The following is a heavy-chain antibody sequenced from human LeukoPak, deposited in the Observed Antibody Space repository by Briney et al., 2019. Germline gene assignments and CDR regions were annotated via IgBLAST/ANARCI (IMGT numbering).Heavy chain of an antibody. D-gene: IGHD3-10*01. V-gene: IGHV4-39*01. Sequence: SETLSLTCTVSGGSISSSSYYWGWIRQPPGKGLEWIGSIYYSGSTYYNPSLKSRVTISVDTSKNQFSLKLSSVTAADTAVYYCARQSLLWSTENWFDPWGQGTLVTVSS. CDR1: GGSISSSSYY. CDR3: ARQSLLWSTENWFDP. CDR2: IYYSGST. J-gene: IGHJ5*02.